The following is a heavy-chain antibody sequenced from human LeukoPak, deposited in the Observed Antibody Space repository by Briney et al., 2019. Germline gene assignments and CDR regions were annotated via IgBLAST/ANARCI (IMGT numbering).Heavy chain of an antibody. CDR3: LPALHAFDI. J-gene: IGHJ3*02. CDR2: ISGSGGST. CDR1: GFTFSSYA. D-gene: IGHD3-22*01. V-gene: IGHV3-23*01. Sequence: PGGSLRLSCAASGFTFSSYAMSWVRQAPGKGLEWVSAISGSGGSTYYADSVKGRFTISRDNSKNTLYLQMNSLKTEDTAVSNLLPALHAFDIWGQGTMVTVSS.